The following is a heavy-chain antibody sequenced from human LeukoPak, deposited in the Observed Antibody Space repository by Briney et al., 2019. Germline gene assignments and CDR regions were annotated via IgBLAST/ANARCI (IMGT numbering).Heavy chain of an antibody. CDR1: GFTFSNYA. V-gene: IGHV3-23*01. J-gene: IGHJ3*02. CDR2: ISGSGGST. D-gene: IGHD6-19*01. CDR3: LVQWRRPSAFDI. Sequence: GGSLRLSCAASGFTFSNYAMTWVRQAPGKGLEWVSGISGSGGSTFYADSVKGRFTISRDNSKSMVYLQMNSLRIEDTAVYYCLVQWRRPSAFDIWGQGTMVTVSS.